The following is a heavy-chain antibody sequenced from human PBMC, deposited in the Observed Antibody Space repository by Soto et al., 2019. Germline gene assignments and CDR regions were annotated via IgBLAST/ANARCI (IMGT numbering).Heavy chain of an antibody. CDR1: GGTFSSYA. CDR2: IIPIFGTA. D-gene: IGHD1-26*01. Sequence: SVKVSCKASGGTFSSYAISWVRQAPGQGLEWMGGIIPIFGTANYAQKFQGRVTITADESTSTAYMELSSLRSEDTAVYYCARGKGGSPASYYYYGMDVWGQGTTVTVSS. V-gene: IGHV1-69*13. CDR3: ARGKGGSPASYYYYGMDV. J-gene: IGHJ6*02.